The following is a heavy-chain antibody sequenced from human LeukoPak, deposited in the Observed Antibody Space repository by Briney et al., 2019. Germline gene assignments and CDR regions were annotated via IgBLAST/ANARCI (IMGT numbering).Heavy chain of an antibody. CDR3: ASISSTVTEVDP. V-gene: IGHV4-39*01. CDR2: IYYSGST. J-gene: IGHJ5*02. D-gene: IGHD4-11*01. CDR1: GGSISSSSYY. Sequence: PSETLSLTCTVSGGSISSSSYYWGWIRQPPGKGLEWIGSIYYSGSTYYNPSLKSRVTISVDTSKNQFSLKLSSVTAADTAVYYCASISSTVTEVDPWGQGTLVTVSS.